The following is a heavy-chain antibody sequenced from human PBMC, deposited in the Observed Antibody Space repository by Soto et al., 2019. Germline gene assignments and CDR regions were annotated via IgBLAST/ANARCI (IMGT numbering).Heavy chain of an antibody. D-gene: IGHD2-8*01. Sequence: SETLSLTCTVSGGSISSSSYYWGWIRQPPGKGLEWIGSIYYSGSTYYNPSLKSRVTISVDTSKNQFSLKLSSVTAADTAVYYCARANKWPLIGWFDPWGQGTLVTVSS. J-gene: IGHJ5*02. CDR3: ARANKWPLIGWFDP. CDR1: GGSISSSSYY. CDR2: IYYSGST. V-gene: IGHV4-39*01.